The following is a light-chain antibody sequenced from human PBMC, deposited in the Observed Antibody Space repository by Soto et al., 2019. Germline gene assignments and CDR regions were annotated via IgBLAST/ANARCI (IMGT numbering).Light chain of an antibody. J-gene: IGLJ1*01. CDR3: QSYDSSLSAYV. CDR2: GNS. V-gene: IGLV1-40*01. Sequence: QSVLAQPPSVSGAPGQKVTISCTGSSSNIGAGYDLHWYQQLPGTAPKLLLYGNSNRPSRVPDRFSGSKSGTSASLAITGLQAEDEADYYCQSYDSSLSAYVFGTGTKLTVL. CDR1: SSNIGAGYD.